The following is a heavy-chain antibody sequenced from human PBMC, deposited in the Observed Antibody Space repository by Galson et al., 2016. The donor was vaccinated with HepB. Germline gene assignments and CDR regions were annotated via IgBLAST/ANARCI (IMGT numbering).Heavy chain of an antibody. CDR3: TTAGYAGSRWWYNGFDI. CDR2: IKSQDAGATS. Sequence: SLRLSCAASGFTFNSYSMNWVRQAPGKGLEWVGRIKSQDAGATSDYGAPVKGRFTISRDDSKSTVYLQMNSLEIEDAAVYYCTTAGYAGSRWWYNGFDIWGQGTTVTVSS. V-gene: IGHV3-15*01. J-gene: IGHJ6*02. D-gene: IGHD1-14*01. CDR1: GFTFNSYS.